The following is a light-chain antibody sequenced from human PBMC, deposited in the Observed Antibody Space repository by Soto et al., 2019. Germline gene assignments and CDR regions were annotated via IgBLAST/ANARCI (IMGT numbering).Light chain of an antibody. V-gene: IGKV3-20*01. CDR3: QQYSDSPLT. Sequence: EIVLTQSPATLSLSPGERATLSCRASQTVRTNYLAWFQHKPGQAPRLLIYGASSRATGIPDRFSGSGSGTDCTLTINRLEPEDFAVYFCQQYSDSPLTFGGGTKVEIK. CDR1: QTVRTNY. CDR2: GAS. J-gene: IGKJ4*01.